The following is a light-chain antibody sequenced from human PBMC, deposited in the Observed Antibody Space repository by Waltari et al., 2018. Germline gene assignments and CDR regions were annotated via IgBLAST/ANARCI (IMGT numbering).Light chain of an antibody. Sequence: DFQLTQSPSSLSASVGERVTITCQASQAITNYLNWYQQKPGKAPKLLIYDASNLQTGVPSRFSGSQSGTEFTFTIASLQPEDVATYYCQRYDNLPVFAFGPGTKVNVK. V-gene: IGKV1-33*01. J-gene: IGKJ3*01. CDR2: DAS. CDR3: QRYDNLPVFA. CDR1: QAITNY.